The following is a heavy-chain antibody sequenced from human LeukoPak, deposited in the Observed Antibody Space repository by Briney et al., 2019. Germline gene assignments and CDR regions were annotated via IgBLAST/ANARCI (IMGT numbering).Heavy chain of an antibody. J-gene: IGHJ4*02. D-gene: IGHD2-2*01. CDR3: ARTTIGYCSSTSCYVFDY. CDR1: GYSFTSYW. V-gene: IGHV5-51*01. Sequence: GESLKISCKGSGYSFTSYWIGWVRQMPGKGLEWMGIIYPGDSDTRYSLSFQGQVTISADKSISAAYLQWSSLKASDTAMYYCARTTIGYCSSTSCYVFDYWGQGTLVTVSS. CDR2: IYPGDSDT.